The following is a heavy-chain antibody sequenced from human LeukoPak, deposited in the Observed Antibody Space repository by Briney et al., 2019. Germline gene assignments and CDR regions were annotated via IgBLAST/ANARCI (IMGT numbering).Heavy chain of an antibody. CDR1: RFTFDDYA. CDR2: ISWNSGSI. Sequence: GGSLRLSCAASRFTFDDYAMYWVRQAPGKGLEWVSGISWNSGSIGYADSVKGRFTIPRDNAKNSLYLQMNSLRAEDTALYYCTKDYCSSTSCYDYYYYYMDVWGKGTTVTVSS. V-gene: IGHV3-9*01. D-gene: IGHD2-2*01. J-gene: IGHJ6*03. CDR3: TKDYCSSTSCYDYYYYYMDV.